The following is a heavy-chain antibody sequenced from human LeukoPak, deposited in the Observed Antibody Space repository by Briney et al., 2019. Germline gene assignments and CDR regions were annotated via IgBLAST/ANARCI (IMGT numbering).Heavy chain of an antibody. CDR1: GFTFSSYW. J-gene: IGHJ4*02. V-gene: IGHV3-7*01. D-gene: IGHD5-18*01. CDR3: ARHLSGVTGYAYGRGIDY. Sequence: GGSLRLSCAASGFTFSSYWMSWVRQAPGKGLEWVANIKKDGSEKYYVDSVKGRFTISRDNAKTSLYLQMISLRAEDTAVYYCARHLSGVTGYAYGRGIDYWGQGTLVTVSS. CDR2: IKKDGSEK.